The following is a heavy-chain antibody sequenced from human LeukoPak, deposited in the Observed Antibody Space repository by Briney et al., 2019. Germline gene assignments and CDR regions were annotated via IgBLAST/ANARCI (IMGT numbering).Heavy chain of an antibody. Sequence: SGTLSLTRAVSGGSFSSSNWWSWVRQPPGKGLEWVGEIYHSGSTNYNPSLKSRVTMSVDKSKNQLSLKLSSVTAADTAVYYCAREGSTGTNQYLDFDYWGQGTLVTVSS. V-gene: IGHV4-4*02. CDR3: AREGSTGTNQYLDFDY. J-gene: IGHJ4*02. D-gene: IGHD2-8*02. CDR1: GGSFSSSNW. CDR2: IYHSGST.